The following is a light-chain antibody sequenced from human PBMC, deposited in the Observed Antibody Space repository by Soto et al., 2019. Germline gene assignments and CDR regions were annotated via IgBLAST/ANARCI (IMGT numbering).Light chain of an antibody. CDR2: VGTGGIVG. CDR3: RADHGRGSNFVGRV. J-gene: IGLJ3*02. Sequence: QSVLTQPPSASASLGASVTLTCTLSSGYSNCKVDCYQQRPGKGPRFVMRVGTGGIVGSKGDGIVDRFSVLGSGLNRFLTIKNIQEEDESDYHCRADHGRGSNFVGRVFGGGTKLTVL. V-gene: IGLV9-49*01. CDR1: SGYSNCK.